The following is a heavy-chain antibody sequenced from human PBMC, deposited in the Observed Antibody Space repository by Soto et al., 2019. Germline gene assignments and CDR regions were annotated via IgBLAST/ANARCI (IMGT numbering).Heavy chain of an antibody. D-gene: IGHD3-22*01. J-gene: IGHJ6*02. V-gene: IGHV4-34*01. CDR2: INHSGST. CDR3: ARDRWLLRYYYYYGMDV. CDR1: GGSFSGYY. Sequence: SETLSLTCAVYGGSFSGYYWSWIRQPPGKGLEWIGEINHSGSTNYNPSLKSRVTISVDTSKNQFSLKLSSVTAADTAVYYCARDRWLLRYYYYYGMDVWGQGTAVTVSS.